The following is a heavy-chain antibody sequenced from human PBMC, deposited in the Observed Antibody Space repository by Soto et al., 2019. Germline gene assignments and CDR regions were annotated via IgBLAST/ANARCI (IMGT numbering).Heavy chain of an antibody. CDR1: GFTFSSYG. CDR3: AKNSGYSYGFPFEY. Sequence: GGSLRLSCAASGFTFSSYGMHLVRQAPGKGLEWVALISYDGSNKYYADSVKGRFTISRDNSKNTLYLQMNSLRAEDTAVYYCAKNSGYSYGFPFEYRGQGTLVTVS. V-gene: IGHV3-30*18. J-gene: IGHJ4*02. D-gene: IGHD5-18*01. CDR2: ISYDGSNK.